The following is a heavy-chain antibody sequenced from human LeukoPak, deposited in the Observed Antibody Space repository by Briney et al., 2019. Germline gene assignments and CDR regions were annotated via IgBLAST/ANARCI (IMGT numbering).Heavy chain of an antibody. J-gene: IGHJ4*02. Sequence: PGGSLRLSCAASGFTFSKYWMLWVRQAPGKGLESVSRINTDGTVTTYPDSVKGRFTVSRDNAANTMFLQMNSVRDEDTAVYYCATKQWLAPPPDSWGQGTPVTVSS. CDR1: GFTFSKYW. CDR2: INTDGTVT. D-gene: IGHD6-19*01. CDR3: ATKQWLAPPPDS. V-gene: IGHV3-74*01.